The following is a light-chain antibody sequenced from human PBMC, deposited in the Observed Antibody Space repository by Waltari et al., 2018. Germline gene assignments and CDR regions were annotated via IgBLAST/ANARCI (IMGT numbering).Light chain of an antibody. CDR3: QQYNRWPPIT. Sequence: EIVMTQSPATLSVSPGERATLSCRASQSVFSNVAWYQQKPGQAPRLLMYEASIRATGISAKFRGSRSGTEFTLTISSVQSEDFAVYYCQQYNRWPPITFGQGTRLEIK. J-gene: IGKJ5*01. CDR2: EAS. CDR1: QSVFSN. V-gene: IGKV3-15*01.